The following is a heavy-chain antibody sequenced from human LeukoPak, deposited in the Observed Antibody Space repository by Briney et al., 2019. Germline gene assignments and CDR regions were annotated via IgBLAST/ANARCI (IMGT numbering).Heavy chain of an antibody. D-gene: IGHD3-9*01. J-gene: IGHJ3*02. V-gene: IGHV3-48*03. CDR1: GFTFSSYE. Sequence: GGSLRLSCAASGFTFSSYEMNWVRQAPGKGLEWVSYISSSGSTIYYADSVKGRLTISRDNAKKSLYLRMNSLRAEDTAVYYCARPLTGLGAFDIWGQGTMVTVSS. CDR2: ISSSGSTI. CDR3: ARPLTGLGAFDI.